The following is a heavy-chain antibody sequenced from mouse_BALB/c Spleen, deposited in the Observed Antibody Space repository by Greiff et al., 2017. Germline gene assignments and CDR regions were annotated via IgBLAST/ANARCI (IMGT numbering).Heavy chain of an antibody. CDR1: GFTFSSYG. Sequence: EVKLMESGGDLVKPGGSLKLSCAASGFTFSSYGMSWVRQTPDKRLEWVATISSGGSYTYYPDSVKGRFTISRDNAKNTLYLQMSSLKSEDTAMYYCASLEYYFDYWGQGTTLTVSS. CDR3: ASLEYYFDY. CDR2: ISSGGSYT. V-gene: IGHV5-6*01. J-gene: IGHJ2*01.